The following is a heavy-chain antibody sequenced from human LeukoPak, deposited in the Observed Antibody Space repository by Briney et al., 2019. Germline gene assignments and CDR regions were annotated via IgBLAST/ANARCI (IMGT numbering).Heavy chain of an antibody. CDR1: GYTFTSYA. CDR2: VNTNTGNP. V-gene: IGHV7-4-1*02. CDR3: AREGSYGSGSYYRPIGEWWFDP. Sequence: ASVKVSCKASGYTFTSYAMNWVRQAPGQGLEWMGWVNTNTGNPTYAQGFTGRFVFSLDTSVSTAYLQISSLKAEDTAVYYCAREGSYGSGSYYRPIGEWWFDPWGQGTLVTVSS. D-gene: IGHD3-10*01. J-gene: IGHJ5*02.